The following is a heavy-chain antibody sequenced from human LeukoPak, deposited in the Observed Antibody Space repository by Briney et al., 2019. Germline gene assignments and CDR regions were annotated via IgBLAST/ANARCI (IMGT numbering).Heavy chain of an antibody. D-gene: IGHD2-15*01. CDR1: GFTFSNYW. J-gene: IGHJ5*02. V-gene: IGHV3-74*01. CDR3: ARDGSGGSSDWFDP. Sequence: GGSLRLSCAASGFTFSNYWMHWVRQAPGKGLVWVSRINSDGSRTNYADSVKGRFTISRDNAKNTLYLQMSSLRAEDTAVYFCARDGSGGSSDWFDPWGQGTLVAVSA. CDR2: INSDGSRT.